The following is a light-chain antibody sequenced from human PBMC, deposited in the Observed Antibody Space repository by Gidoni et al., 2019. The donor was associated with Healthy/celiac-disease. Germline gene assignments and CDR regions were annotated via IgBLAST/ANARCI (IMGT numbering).Light chain of an antibody. Sequence: SYVLTQPHSVSVAPGKTARITCGGNNIGSKSVHWYQQKPGQAHVLVIYYDSDRPSGIPERFSGSNSGNTATLTISRVEAGDEADYYCQVWDSSSDHPRVVFGGGTKLTVL. CDR2: YDS. J-gene: IGLJ2*01. V-gene: IGLV3-21*04. CDR1: NIGSKS. CDR3: QVWDSSSDHPRVV.